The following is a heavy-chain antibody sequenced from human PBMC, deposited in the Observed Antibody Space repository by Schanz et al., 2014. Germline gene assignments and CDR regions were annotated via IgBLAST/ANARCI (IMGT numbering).Heavy chain of an antibody. Sequence: QVQLVESGGGLVKPGGSLRLSCAGTGFTFSRYNMNWVRQAPGKGLEWVAFIPYDGNNKYYADSVKGRFIISRDSSKNTLFLQMNSLRPEDTALYFCARDEGRDGYNLAFDVWGQGTLVTVSS. D-gene: IGHD5-12*01. CDR1: GFTFSRYN. CDR3: ARDEGRDGYNLAFDV. V-gene: IGHV3-30*02. J-gene: IGHJ3*01. CDR2: IPYDGNNK.